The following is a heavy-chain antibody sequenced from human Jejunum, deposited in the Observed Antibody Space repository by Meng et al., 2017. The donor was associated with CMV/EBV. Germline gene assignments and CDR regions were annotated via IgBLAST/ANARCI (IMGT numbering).Heavy chain of an antibody. CDR1: GGPITSDNFY. V-gene: IGHV4-61*02. D-gene: IGHD6-19*01. CDR3: ARGTIAVAGMN. CDR2: VHSSGST. J-gene: IGHJ4*02. Sequence: QVQLQASGPGLVKPSQTLSLTCNVSGGPITSDNFYWSWTRQPAGKGLEWIGRVHSSGSTNYHPSLKSRVTISIDTSKNHFSLKVTSVTAADTAMYYCARGTIAVAGMNWGQGTLVTVSS.